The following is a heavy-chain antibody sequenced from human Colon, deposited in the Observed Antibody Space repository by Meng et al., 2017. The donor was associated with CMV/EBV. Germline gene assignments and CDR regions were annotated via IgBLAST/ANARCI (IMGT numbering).Heavy chain of an antibody. Sequence: SCAASGITFSDYYMDWVRQAPGEGLEWMGWISTFNSNKYYAQKFQDRVTMTTDRSTNTAYLELRALKADDTAIYFCARAVDGGRSDPWGQGTLVTVSS. CDR1: GITFSDYY. D-gene: IGHD3-16*01. CDR2: ISTFNSNK. CDR3: ARAVDGGRSDP. V-gene: IGHV1-18*04. J-gene: IGHJ5*02.